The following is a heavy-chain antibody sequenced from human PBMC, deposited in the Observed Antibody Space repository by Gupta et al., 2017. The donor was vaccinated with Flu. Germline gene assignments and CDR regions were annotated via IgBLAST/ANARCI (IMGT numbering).Heavy chain of an antibody. V-gene: IGHV3-23*01. Sequence: EVQLLESGGGLAQPGGSLRLSCAASGFTFSNYAMRWVRQAPGRGLEWVSTISGGGRNTYDADSVKGRFTISGDSSKKTMYLKMKSLRAEDTAVYYCSKGANWAFEIWGQGTMVTVSS. J-gene: IGHJ3*02. D-gene: IGHD1-1*01. CDR1: GFTFSNYA. CDR3: SKGANWAFEI. CDR2: ISGGGRNT.